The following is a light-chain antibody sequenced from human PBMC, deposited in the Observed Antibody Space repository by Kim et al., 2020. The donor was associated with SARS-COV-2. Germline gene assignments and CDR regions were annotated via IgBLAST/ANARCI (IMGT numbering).Light chain of an antibody. J-gene: IGLJ3*02. CDR3: AAWDDSLSAFWV. Sequence: RVTISCSGSSSNIGSNYVYWYQQLPGTAPKLLIYRNNQRPSGVPDRFSGSKSGTSASLAISGLRSEDEADYYCAAWDDSLSAFWVFGGGTQLTVL. CDR1: SSNIGSNY. CDR2: RNN. V-gene: IGLV1-47*01.